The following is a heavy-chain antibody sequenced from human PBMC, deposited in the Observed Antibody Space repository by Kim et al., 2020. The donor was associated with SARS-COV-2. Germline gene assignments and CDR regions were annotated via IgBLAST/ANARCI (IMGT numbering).Heavy chain of an antibody. CDR1: GFPFSSYC. Sequence: GGSLRLCCAASGFPFSSYCMSWVRQAPGKGLEWVATINQDGTEKHYVASVRGRVTITIDYANNALYLQMNSLRADDTALYYCASLPIHCINTRCSTYYNGVDVWGQGATVTIS. D-gene: IGHD2-2*02. CDR3: ASLPIHCINTRCSTYYNGVDV. J-gene: IGHJ6*02. CDR2: INQDGTEK. V-gene: IGHV3-7*01.